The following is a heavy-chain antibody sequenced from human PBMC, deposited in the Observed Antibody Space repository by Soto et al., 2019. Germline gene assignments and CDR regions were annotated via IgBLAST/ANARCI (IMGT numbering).Heavy chain of an antibody. CDR3: ARAGASGSHYDDAAFDD. CDR1: GYTFSSEA. CDR2: INVGTGYT. D-gene: IGHD3-22*01. J-gene: IGHJ3*01. Sequence: VHLVQSGAEVKKPGASVKVSCRASGYTFSSEAMHWVRQAPGQGLEWLGWINVGTGYTTFSQKFQGRVSFTRVTYASTAYIELSSLRSEDTAIYYWARAGASGSHYDDAAFDDWGQGTKVTVSS. V-gene: IGHV1-3*01.